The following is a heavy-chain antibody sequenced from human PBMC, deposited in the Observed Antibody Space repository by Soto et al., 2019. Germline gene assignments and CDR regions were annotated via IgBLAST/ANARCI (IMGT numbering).Heavy chain of an antibody. D-gene: IGHD3-3*01. CDR2: ISYDGSNK. Sequence: QVQLVESGGGVVQPGRSLRLSCAASGFTFSNCAMHWVRQAPGKGLEWVALISYDGSNKYYADSVKGRFTISRDNSKNTLYLQMNSLRAEDTAVYYCARDKRDLRFLEWSYYFDYWGQGTLVTVSS. J-gene: IGHJ4*02. CDR1: GFTFSNCA. CDR3: ARDKRDLRFLEWSYYFDY. V-gene: IGHV3-30-3*01.